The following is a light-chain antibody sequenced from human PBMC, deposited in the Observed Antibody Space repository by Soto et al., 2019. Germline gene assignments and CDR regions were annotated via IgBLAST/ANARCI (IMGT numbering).Light chain of an antibody. CDR3: SSYTTNSSYV. CDR2: AVS. Sequence: QSALTQPASMSGSPGQSITISCTGTSSDVGASIFVSWYQQHPGKAPKLMIYAVSSRPSGVSYRFSGSKSGNTASLTISGLQAEDEADYYCSSYTTNSSYVFGTGTKLTVL. V-gene: IGLV2-14*01. J-gene: IGLJ1*01. CDR1: SSDVGASIF.